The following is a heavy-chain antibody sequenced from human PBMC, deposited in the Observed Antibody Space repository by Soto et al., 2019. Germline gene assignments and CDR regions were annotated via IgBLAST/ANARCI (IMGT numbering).Heavy chain of an antibody. J-gene: IGHJ6*02. CDR3: ASYYYYDSSGYYYYYGMDV. CDR2: ISYDGSNK. D-gene: IGHD3-22*01. V-gene: IGHV3-30-3*01. CDR1: GVTFSSYA. Sequence: GGSLRLSCAASGVTFSSYAMHWVRQAPGKGLEWVAVISYDGSNKYYADSVKGRFTISRDNSKNTLYLQMNSLRAEDTAVYYCASYYYYDSSGYYYYYGMDVWGQGTTVTVSS.